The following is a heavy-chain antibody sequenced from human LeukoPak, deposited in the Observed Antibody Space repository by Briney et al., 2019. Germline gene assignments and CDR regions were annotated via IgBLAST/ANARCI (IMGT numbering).Heavy chain of an antibody. CDR3: ARDSSSSGWYGYFDS. J-gene: IGHJ4*02. CDR2: ISYDGNNK. V-gene: IGHV3-30-3*01. CDR1: GFTFSSYA. Sequence: GGSLRLSCAASGFTFSSYAMHWVRQAPGKGLEWVAVISYDGNNKYYADSVKGRFTISRDNSKNTLYLQMSGLRTEDTAIYYCARDSSSSGWYGYFDSWGQGTLVTVSS. D-gene: IGHD6-19*01.